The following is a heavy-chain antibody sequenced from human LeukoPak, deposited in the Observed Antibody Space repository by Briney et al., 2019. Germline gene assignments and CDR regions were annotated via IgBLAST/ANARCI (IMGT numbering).Heavy chain of an antibody. CDR1: GFTFSSHW. CDR2: VKGDGTFT. CDR3: VRDGDDFNFDY. D-gene: IGHD5-24*01. J-gene: IGHJ4*02. Sequence: PGGSLRLSCAASGFTFSSHWMHWVRQAPGKGLVWVSRVKGDGTFTNYADSVYGRFTISRDNAKNTLYLHMHSLRAEDTAVYYCVRDGDDFNFDYWGQGNLATVSS. V-gene: IGHV3-74*01.